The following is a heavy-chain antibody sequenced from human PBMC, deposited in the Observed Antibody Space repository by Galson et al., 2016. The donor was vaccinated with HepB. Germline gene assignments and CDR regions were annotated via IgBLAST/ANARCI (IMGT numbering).Heavy chain of an antibody. Sequence: ETLSLTCAVSGGSITSTNWWSWVRQPPGKGLEWIGEIYHSGTTNYNPSLKSRVTMSVDKSNNQFSLKLTSVTAADTAVYYCARQYRGGPSDYWGQGTLVIVSS. J-gene: IGHJ4*02. CDR2: IYHSGTT. V-gene: IGHV4-4*02. CDR1: GGSITSTNW. CDR3: ARQYRGGPSDY. D-gene: IGHD5-12*01.